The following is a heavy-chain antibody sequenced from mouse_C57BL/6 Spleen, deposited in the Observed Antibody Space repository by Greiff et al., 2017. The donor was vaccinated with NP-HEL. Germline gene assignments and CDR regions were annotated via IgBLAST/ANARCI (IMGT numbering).Heavy chain of an antibody. CDR3: GRSEGAY. J-gene: IGHJ3*01. V-gene: IGHV1-81*01. Sequence: QVQLQQSGAELARPGASVKLSCKASGYTFTSYGISWVKQRTGQGLEWIGEIYPRSGNTYYNEKFKGKATLTADKSSSTAYMELRSLTSEDSAVYFCGRSEGAYWGQGTLVTVSA. CDR1: GYTFTSYG. CDR2: IYPRSGNT.